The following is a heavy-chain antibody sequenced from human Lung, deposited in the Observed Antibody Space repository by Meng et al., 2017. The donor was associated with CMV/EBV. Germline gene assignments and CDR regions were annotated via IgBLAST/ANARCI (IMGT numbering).Heavy chain of an antibody. CDR2: IKQDGSQT. Sequence: SCAAAGFTFSCYWMSWVHQAPGKGLEWVAYIKQDGSQTSYVVSVRGRFTISRDNAQNSLYLHMDSLRDEDTAVYDCASLYCGADCYVDYWGQGALVTVSS. CDR1: GFTFSCYW. V-gene: IGHV3-7*01. J-gene: IGHJ4*02. D-gene: IGHD2-21*01. CDR3: ASLYCGADCYVDY.